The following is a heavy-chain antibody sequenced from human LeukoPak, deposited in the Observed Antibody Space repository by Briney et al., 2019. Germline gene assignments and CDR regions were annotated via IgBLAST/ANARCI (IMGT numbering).Heavy chain of an antibody. CDR3: ARHSVTYYDFDY. J-gene: IGHJ4*02. CDR1: GGSISSYY. V-gene: IGHV4-59*08. CDR2: IYYSGST. D-gene: IGHD1-26*01. Sequence: SETLSLTCTVSGGSISSYYWSWIRQPLGKGLEWIGYIYYSGSTNYNPSLMSRVTISVDTSKNQFSLKLSSVTAADTAVYYCARHSVTYYDFDYWGQGTLVTVSS.